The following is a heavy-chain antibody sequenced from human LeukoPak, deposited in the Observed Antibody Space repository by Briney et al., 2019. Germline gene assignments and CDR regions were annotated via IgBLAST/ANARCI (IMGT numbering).Heavy chain of an antibody. V-gene: IGHV4-38-2*02. CDR1: DYSISSSYY. CDR2: IYHSGST. Sequence: PSETLSLICSVSDYSISSSYYWGWIRQPPGQGLEWIGNIYHSGSTYYNPSLTGRVTISVDTSKNQFSLKLSSVTAADTAVYYCARTYTNYPNRPFDYWGQGTLVTVSS. D-gene: IGHD4-11*01. CDR3: ARTYTNYPNRPFDY. J-gene: IGHJ4*02.